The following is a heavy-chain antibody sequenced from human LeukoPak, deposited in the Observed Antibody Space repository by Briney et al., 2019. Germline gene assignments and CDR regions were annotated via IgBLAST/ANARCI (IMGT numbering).Heavy chain of an antibody. D-gene: IGHD6-6*01. Sequence: ASVKVSCKASGYTFTSHDINWVRQATGQGLEWMGWMNPNSGNTGYAQKFQGRVTITRNTSISTAYMELSSLRSEDTAVYYCARRGRAARGFDPWGQGTLVTVSS. CDR1: GYTFTSHD. CDR2: MNPNSGNT. CDR3: ARRGRAARGFDP. J-gene: IGHJ5*02. V-gene: IGHV1-8*03.